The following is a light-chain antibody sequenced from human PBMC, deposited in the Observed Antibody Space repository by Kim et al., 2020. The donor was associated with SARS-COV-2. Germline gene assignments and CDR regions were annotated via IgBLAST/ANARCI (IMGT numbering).Light chain of an antibody. J-gene: IGKJ1*01. V-gene: IGKV3-20*01. CDR1: QSVSGY. Sequence: LSPGERATLSRRATQSVSGYLAWYQQKPGQAPRLLIYGASSRATGIPDRFSGSGSGTDFTLTISRLEPEDFAVYYCQHYGSSPGTFGQGTKVDIK. CDR2: GAS. CDR3: QHYGSSPGT.